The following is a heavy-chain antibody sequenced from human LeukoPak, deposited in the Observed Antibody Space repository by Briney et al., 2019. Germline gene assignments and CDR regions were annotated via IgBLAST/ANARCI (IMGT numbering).Heavy chain of an antibody. Sequence: PGGSLRLSCAASGFTFSSYGMHWVRQAPGKGLEWVAFIRYDGSNKYYADSVKGRFTISRDNSKNTLYLQMNSLRAEDTAVYYCAKLRSRYCSGGSCYGNDYWGQGTLVTVSS. D-gene: IGHD2-15*01. CDR3: AKLRSRYCSGGSCYGNDY. CDR1: GFTFSSYG. V-gene: IGHV3-30*02. CDR2: IRYDGSNK. J-gene: IGHJ4*02.